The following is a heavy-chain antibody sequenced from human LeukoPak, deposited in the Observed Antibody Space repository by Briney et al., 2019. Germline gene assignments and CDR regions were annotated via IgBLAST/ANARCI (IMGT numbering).Heavy chain of an antibody. CDR2: VNPSTGDT. J-gene: IGHJ4*02. D-gene: IGHD6-19*01. CDR3: ARLRFSSSGSNFDY. Sequence: ASVKVSCKASGYTFTSYGISWVRQASGQGPEWMGRVNPSTGDTTYGQKFQDRISITRDTSRRSSDMELNTLRSEDTAIYYCARLRFSSSGSNFDYWGQGTLVTVSS. V-gene: IGHV1-8*03. CDR1: GYTFTSYG.